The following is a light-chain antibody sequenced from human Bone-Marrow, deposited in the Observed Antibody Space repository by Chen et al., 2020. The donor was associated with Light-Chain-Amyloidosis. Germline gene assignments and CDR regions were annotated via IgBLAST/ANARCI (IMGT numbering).Light chain of an antibody. Sequence: SYVLTQPTSVSVAPGQTATIACGGNNIGSTSVHWYQQTPGQAPLLVVYDDSDRPSGIPERLSCSNSGNPATLTISRVEAGDEDDYYCQVWDRSSDRPVFGGGTKLTVL. V-gene: IGLV3-21*02. CDR3: QVWDRSSDRPV. CDR2: DDS. CDR1: NIGSTS. J-gene: IGLJ3*02.